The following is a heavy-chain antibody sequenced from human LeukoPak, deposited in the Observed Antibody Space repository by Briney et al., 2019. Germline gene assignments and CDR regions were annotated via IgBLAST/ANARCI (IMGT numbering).Heavy chain of an antibody. Sequence: SETLSLTCTVSGGSISSYYWSWIRQPPGKGLEWIGYIYDSGSTNYNPSLKSRVTISVDTSKNQFSLKLSSVTAADTAVYYCARGRSQWLVPPYYYYGMDVWGQGTTVTVSS. CDR3: ARGRSQWLVPPYYYYGMDV. V-gene: IGHV4-59*12. CDR1: GGSISSYY. CDR2: IYDSGST. D-gene: IGHD6-19*01. J-gene: IGHJ6*02.